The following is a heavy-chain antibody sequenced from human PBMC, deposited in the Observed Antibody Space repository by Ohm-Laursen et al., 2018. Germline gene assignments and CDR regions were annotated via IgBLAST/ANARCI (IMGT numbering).Heavy chain of an antibody. CDR2: LSGSGSGR. Sequence: SLRLSCAASGFTFSNYEMNWVRQAPGKGLEWVSYLSGSGSGRYHADSVKGRFTISRDNAKNSLHLQMNSLRAEDTAVYYCATSTRGVFDYWGQGTLVTVSS. D-gene: IGHD3-10*01. V-gene: IGHV3-48*03. CDR3: ATSTRGVFDY. J-gene: IGHJ4*02. CDR1: GFTFSNYE.